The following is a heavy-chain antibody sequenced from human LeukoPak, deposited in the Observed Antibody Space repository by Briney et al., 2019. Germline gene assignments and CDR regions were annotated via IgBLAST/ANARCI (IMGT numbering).Heavy chain of an antibody. CDR2: IKEDGSEK. Sequence: GGSLRLSCATSGFTFSTYGFHWVRQAPGKGLEWVANIKEDGSEKYYVDSVKGRFTMSRDNAKNSLYLQMNSLRAEDTAFYYCARGSSLAYWGQGTLVTVSS. J-gene: IGHJ4*02. D-gene: IGHD6-6*01. V-gene: IGHV3-7*01. CDR1: GFTFSTYG. CDR3: ARGSSLAY.